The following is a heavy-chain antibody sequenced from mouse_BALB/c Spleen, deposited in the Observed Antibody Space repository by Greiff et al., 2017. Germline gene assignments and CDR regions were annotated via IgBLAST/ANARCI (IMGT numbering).Heavy chain of an antibody. CDR2: IDPYNGGT. Sequence: EVKLVESGPELVKPGASVKVSCKASGYSFTDYNMYWVKQSHGKSLEWIGYIDPYNGGTSYNQKFKGKATLTVDKSSSTAFMHLNSLTSEDSAVYYCAREKNYYGSSLFVWGAGTTVTVSS. J-gene: IGHJ1*01. CDR1: GYSFTDYN. CDR3: AREKNYYGSSLFV. D-gene: IGHD1-1*01. V-gene: IGHV1S135*01.